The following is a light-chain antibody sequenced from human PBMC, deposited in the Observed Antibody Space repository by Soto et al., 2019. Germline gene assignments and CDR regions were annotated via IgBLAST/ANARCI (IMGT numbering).Light chain of an antibody. CDR3: HQYASSPRT. J-gene: IGKJ4*01. CDR2: GAS. Sequence: EVVLTQSPGTVSLSPGERATLSCKASQSVGKNYLAWYQQRPGQAPRLLVHGASITATGISDRFSGSGSGTDFTLTISRLEPEDFAVYYCHQYASSPRTFGGGTKVEIK. V-gene: IGKV3-20*01. CDR1: QSVGKNY.